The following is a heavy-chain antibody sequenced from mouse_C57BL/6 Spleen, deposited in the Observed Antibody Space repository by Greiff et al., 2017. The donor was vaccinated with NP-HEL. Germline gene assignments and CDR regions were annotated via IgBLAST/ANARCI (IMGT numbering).Heavy chain of an antibody. CDR1: GYAFSSYW. CDR2: IYPGDGDT. D-gene: IGHD1-1*01. CDR3: ARNYGSSYWYFDV. J-gene: IGHJ1*03. V-gene: IGHV1-80*01. Sequence: QVQLVESGAELVKPGASVKISCKASGYAFSSYWMNWVKQRPGKGLEWIGQIYPGDGDTNYNGKFKGKATLTADKSSSTAYMQLSSLTSEDSAVYFCARNYGSSYWYFDVWGTGTTVTVSS.